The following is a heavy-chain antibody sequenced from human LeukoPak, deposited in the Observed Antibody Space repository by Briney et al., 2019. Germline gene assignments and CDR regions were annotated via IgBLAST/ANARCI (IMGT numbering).Heavy chain of an antibody. D-gene: IGHD4-17*01. J-gene: IGHJ4*02. CDR3: ARVNYGDYLPSFDY. Sequence: PGGSLRLSCAASGFTFSSYGMHWVRQAPGKGLEWVAVISCDGSNKYYADSVKGRFTISRDNAKNSLYLQMNSLRAEDTAMYYCARVNYGDYLPSFDYWGQGTLVTVSS. CDR1: GFTFSSYG. CDR2: ISCDGSNK. V-gene: IGHV3-30*03.